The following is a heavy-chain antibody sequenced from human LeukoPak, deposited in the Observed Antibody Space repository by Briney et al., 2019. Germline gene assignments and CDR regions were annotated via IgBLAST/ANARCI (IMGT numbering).Heavy chain of an antibody. Sequence: GGSLRLSCAASGFTFSTYGMHWVRQAPGKGLEWVAFISYDGSNRYHADSVKGRFTISRDNSKNTLSLQMNSLRAEDTAVYYCARELPPLEKYYFDYWGQGTLVTVSS. CDR2: ISYDGSNR. D-gene: IGHD3-3*01. J-gene: IGHJ4*02. CDR1: GFTFSTYG. V-gene: IGHV3-30*03. CDR3: ARELPPLEKYYFDY.